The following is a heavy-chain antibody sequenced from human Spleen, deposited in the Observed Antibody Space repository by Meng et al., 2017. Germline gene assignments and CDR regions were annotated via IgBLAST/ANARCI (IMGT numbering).Heavy chain of an antibody. Sequence: SETLSLTCTVSGGSINTYYWNWIRQPPGKGLEWIGNIYYSGGTNYNPSLESRLTISVDTSKKQISLKLTSLTVADTAVYYCARSGSYYTGPDYWGQGTLVTVSS. CDR1: GGSINTYY. V-gene: IGHV4-59*01. CDR2: IYYSGGT. CDR3: ARSGSYYTGPDY. J-gene: IGHJ4*02. D-gene: IGHD3-10*01.